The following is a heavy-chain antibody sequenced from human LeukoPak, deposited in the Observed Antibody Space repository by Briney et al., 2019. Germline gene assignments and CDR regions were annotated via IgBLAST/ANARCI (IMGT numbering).Heavy chain of an antibody. Sequence: PGGSLRLSCAASGFTFSSYAMSWVRQAPGKGLEWVSAISNSGDTTYYSDSVKGRFTISRDNSKNTVALQMNSLRTEDKAVYYCATNWNLDYWGQGALVTVSS. V-gene: IGHV3-23*01. CDR3: ATNWNLDY. CDR1: GFTFSSYA. D-gene: IGHD1-1*01. J-gene: IGHJ4*02. CDR2: ISNSGDTT.